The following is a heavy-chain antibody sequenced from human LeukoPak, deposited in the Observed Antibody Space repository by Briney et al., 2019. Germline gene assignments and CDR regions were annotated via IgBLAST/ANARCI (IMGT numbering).Heavy chain of an antibody. CDR1: GFTFSDAW. D-gene: IGHD3-10*01. CDR3: STEFYGSANFNF. V-gene: IGHV3-15*01. J-gene: IGHJ4*02. CDR2: IKSNTFGGTT. Sequence: GGSLRLSCAASGFTFSDAWMSWVRQAPGKGLEWVGDIKSNTFGGTTDYAAPVKGRFTISRDDSKNTLFLLMDSLKTEDTAVYYCSTEFYGSANFNFWGQGTLVTVSS.